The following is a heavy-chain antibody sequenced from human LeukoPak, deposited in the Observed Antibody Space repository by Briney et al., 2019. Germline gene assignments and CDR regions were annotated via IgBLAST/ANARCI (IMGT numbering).Heavy chain of an antibody. V-gene: IGHV2-5*02. D-gene: IGHD3-22*01. J-gene: IGHJ6*03. CDR3: AHSRPIYYAYYMDV. CDR1: MFSLPTSEVG. CDR2: IYWDADK. Sequence: SGPTLMKPTQTRTLTSTFSMFSLPTSEVGVPWIRQPPGNTLDSVSLIYWDADKRYSPSLKSRVTIPKDTSKNQVVLTMTNMDRVDTATYYCAHSRPIYYAYYMDVWGKGSTVTVSS.